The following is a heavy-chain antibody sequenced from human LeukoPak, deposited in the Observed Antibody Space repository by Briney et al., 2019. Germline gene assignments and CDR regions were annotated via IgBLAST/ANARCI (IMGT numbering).Heavy chain of an antibody. CDR3: ARDSRGYSGYDGNDY. J-gene: IGHJ4*02. CDR2: ISSSSSYI. Sequence: GGSLRLSCAASGFTFSSYSMNWVRQAPGKGLEGVSSISSSSSYIYYADSVKGRFTISRDNAKNSLYLQMNSLRAEDTAVYYCARDSRGYSGYDGNDYWGQGTLVTVSS. V-gene: IGHV3-21*01. CDR1: GFTFSSYS. D-gene: IGHD5-12*01.